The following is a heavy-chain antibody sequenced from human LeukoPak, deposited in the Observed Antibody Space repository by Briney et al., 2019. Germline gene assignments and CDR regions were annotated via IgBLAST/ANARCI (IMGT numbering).Heavy chain of an antibody. CDR3: ARGQYYYDSSGYYRFDY. CDR1: GGSITSYY. D-gene: IGHD3-22*01. J-gene: IGHJ4*02. V-gene: IGHV4-4*07. Sequence: SETLSLTCTFSGGSITSYYWSWIRQPAGKGLEWIGRIHTSGSTNYNPSLKSRVTMSVDTSKNQFSLKLSSVTAADTAVYYCARGQYYYDSSGYYRFDYWGQGTLVTVSS. CDR2: IHTSGST.